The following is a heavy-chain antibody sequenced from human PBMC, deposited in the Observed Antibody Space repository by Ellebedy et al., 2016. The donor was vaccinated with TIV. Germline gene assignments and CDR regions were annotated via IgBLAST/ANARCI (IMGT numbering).Heavy chain of an antibody. Sequence: SLKISXAASGFTFDDYAMHWVRQAPGKCLEWVSGISWRGHYIGYADSVRGRFTISRDNAKSSLYLQMNSLRIEDTAVYYCTKDLLRGIWGGSGRDYWGQGTLVTVSS. CDR3: TKDLLRGIWGGSGRDY. D-gene: IGHD7-27*01. V-gene: IGHV3-9*01. J-gene: IGHJ4*02. CDR2: ISWRGHYI. CDR1: GFTFDDYA.